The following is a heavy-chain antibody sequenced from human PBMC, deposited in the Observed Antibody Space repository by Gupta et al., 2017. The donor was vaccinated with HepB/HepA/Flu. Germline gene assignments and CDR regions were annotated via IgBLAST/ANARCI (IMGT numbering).Heavy chain of an antibody. CDR3: ARPSIAAAGSFYFDY. Sequence: QLQLQESGPGLVKPSETLSLTCTVSGGSLSSSRYYWGWIRQPPGKGLEWIGSIYYSGSTYYNPSLKGRVTISVDTSKNQFSLKLSSVTAADTAVYYCARPSIAAAGSFYFDYWGQGTLVTVSS. J-gene: IGHJ4*02. CDR1: GGSLSSSRYY. D-gene: IGHD6-13*01. CDR2: IYYSGST. V-gene: IGHV4-39*01.